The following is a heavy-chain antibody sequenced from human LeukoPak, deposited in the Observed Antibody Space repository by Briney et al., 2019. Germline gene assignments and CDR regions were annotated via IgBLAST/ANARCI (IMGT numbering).Heavy chain of an antibody. V-gene: IGHV4-39*07. CDR3: ARDVPFNYGSGSYYNLYFDY. CDR2: IYYSGST. J-gene: IGHJ4*02. Sequence: ASETLSLTCTVSGGSINSRIYYWGWIRQPPGKGLEWIGSIYYSGSTYYNPSLKSRVTISVDTSKNQFSLKLSSVTAADTAVYYCARDVPFNYGSGSYYNLYFDYWGQGALVTVSS. D-gene: IGHD3-10*01. CDR1: GGSINSRIYY.